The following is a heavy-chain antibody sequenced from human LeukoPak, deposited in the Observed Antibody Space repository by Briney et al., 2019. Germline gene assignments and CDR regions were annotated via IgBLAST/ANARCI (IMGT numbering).Heavy chain of an antibody. V-gene: IGHV4-39*01. CDR2: IYYSGST. Sequence: SETLSLTCTVSDGSISSSPYYWGWIRQPPGKGLEWIWKIYYSGSTYYNASLKTRVTISVDTSKNQFSLKLTSVTAADTAVYYCARHASVEGTWPRPLDYWGQGSLVTVSS. J-gene: IGHJ4*02. CDR3: ARHASVEGTWPRPLDY. D-gene: IGHD1-1*01. CDR1: DGSISSSPYY.